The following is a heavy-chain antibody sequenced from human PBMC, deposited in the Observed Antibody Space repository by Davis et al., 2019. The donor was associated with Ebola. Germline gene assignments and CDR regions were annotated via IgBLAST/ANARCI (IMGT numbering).Heavy chain of an antibody. J-gene: IGHJ4*02. D-gene: IGHD2-21*02. Sequence: GESLKISCAASGFTFINYWMHWVRQAPGKGLEWVSSISSSSSYIYYADSVKGRFTISRDNAKNSLYLQMNSLRAEDTAVYYCAGDFIFDYWGQGTLVTVSS. CDR3: AGDFIFDY. V-gene: IGHV3-21*01. CDR2: ISSSSSYI. CDR1: GFTFINYW.